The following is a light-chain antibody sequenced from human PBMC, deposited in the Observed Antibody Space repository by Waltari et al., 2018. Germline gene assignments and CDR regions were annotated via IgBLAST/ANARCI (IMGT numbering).Light chain of an antibody. CDR1: QSIGSD. Sequence: IVLTQSPVTLSLSPGEGAPLSCRASQSIGSDLAWYRQKPGQPPRLLIFGASERATGIPARISGSGSGTDFTLTISSLDPEDFAVYYCHQRSDWPLTFGGGTRVEIK. V-gene: IGKV3-11*01. J-gene: IGKJ4*01. CDR3: HQRSDWPLT. CDR2: GAS.